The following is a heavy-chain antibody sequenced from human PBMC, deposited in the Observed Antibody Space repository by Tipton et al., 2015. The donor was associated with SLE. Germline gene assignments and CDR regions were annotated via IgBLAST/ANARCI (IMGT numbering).Heavy chain of an antibody. Sequence: TLSLTCTVSGGSISSGNYYWNWIRQHPGKGLEWIGYIYHSGSTHYNPPLKSRVSISVDTSKNQFSLKLNSVTAADTAVYYCARDQRLGAFDIWGQGTMVTVSS. CDR1: GGSISSGNYY. D-gene: IGHD6-25*01. CDR3: ARDQRLGAFDI. CDR2: IYHSGST. J-gene: IGHJ3*02. V-gene: IGHV4-31*03.